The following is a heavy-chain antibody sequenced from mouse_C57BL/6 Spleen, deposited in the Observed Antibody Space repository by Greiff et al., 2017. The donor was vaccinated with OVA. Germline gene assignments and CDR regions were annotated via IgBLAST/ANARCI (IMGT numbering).Heavy chain of an antibody. V-gene: IGHV1-80*01. J-gene: IGHJ2*01. CDR1: GYAFSSYW. Sequence: QVQLQQSGAELVKPGASVKISCKASGYAFSSYWMNWVKQRPGQGLEWIGQIYPGDGDTNYNGKFKGKATLTADKSSSTAYMQLSSLTSEDSAVYFCARDSSGYVGDYWGQGTTLTVSS. CDR3: ARDSSGYVGDY. CDR2: IYPGDGDT. D-gene: IGHD3-2*02.